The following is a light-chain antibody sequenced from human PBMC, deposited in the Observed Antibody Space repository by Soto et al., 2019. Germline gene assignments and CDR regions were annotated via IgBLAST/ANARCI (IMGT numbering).Light chain of an antibody. J-gene: IGLJ2*01. CDR2: EGS. CDR1: SSDVGSYNL. V-gene: IGLV2-23*03. CDR3: CSYAGSSTFPI. Sequence: QSALTQPASVSGSPGQSITISCTGTSSDVGSYNLVSWYQQHPGKAPKLMIYEGSKRPSGVSNRFSGSKSGNTASLTISGLQAEDEDDYYCCSYAGSSTFPIFGGGTKLTVL.